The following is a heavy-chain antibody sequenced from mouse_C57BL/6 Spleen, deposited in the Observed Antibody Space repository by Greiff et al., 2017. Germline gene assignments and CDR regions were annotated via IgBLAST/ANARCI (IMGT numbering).Heavy chain of an antibody. J-gene: IGHJ2*01. CDR2: INPSTGGT. V-gene: IGHV1-42*01. CDR3: ARREGGSSLDY. CDR1: GYSFTGYY. Sequence: VHVKQSGPELVKPGASVKISCKASGYSFTGYYMNWVKQSPEKSLEWIGEINPSTGGTTYNQKFKAKATLTVDKSSSTAYMQLKSLTSEDSAVYYCARREGGSSLDYWGQGTTLTVSS. D-gene: IGHD1-1*01.